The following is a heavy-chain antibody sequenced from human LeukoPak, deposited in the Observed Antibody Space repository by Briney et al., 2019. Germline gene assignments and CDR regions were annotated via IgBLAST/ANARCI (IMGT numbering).Heavy chain of an antibody. D-gene: IGHD3-3*01. V-gene: IGHV4-38-2*01. Sequence: PSETLSLTCAVSGYSISSGYYWGWIRQPPGKGLEWIGSIYHSGSTYYNPSLKSRVTISVDTSKNQFSLKLSSVTAADTAVYYCARHKDYDFCSGIDYWGQGTLVTVSS. J-gene: IGHJ4*02. CDR1: GYSISSGYY. CDR3: ARHKDYDFCSGIDY. CDR2: IYHSGST.